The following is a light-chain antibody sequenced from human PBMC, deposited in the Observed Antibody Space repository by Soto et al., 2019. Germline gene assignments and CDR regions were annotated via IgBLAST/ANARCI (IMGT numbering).Light chain of an antibody. J-gene: IGLJ2*01. Sequence: QAVVTQPPSVSGAPGQRVTISCTGSSSNIGAGYNVHWYQQLPGTAPKLLIFNNNNRPSGVPDRFSGSRSGASASLAITGLQAEDEGDYYCQSHDNTLSGWVVFGGGTKVTVL. CDR2: NNN. V-gene: IGLV1-40*03. CDR3: QSHDNTLSGWVV. CDR1: SSNIGAGYN.